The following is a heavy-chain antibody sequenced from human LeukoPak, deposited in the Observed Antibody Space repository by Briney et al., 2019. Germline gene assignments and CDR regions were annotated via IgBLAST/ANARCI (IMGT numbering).Heavy chain of an antibody. V-gene: IGHV4-34*01. CDR2: INHSGTT. J-gene: IGHJ3*02. Sequence: PSETLSLTCAVYGGYFSSYYWTWIRQPPGKGLEWIGEINHSGTTNYNPSLKSRLTISVDTPKNQFSLKLTSVTAADTAVYYCARETSKGDDAFDIWGQGTMVTVSS. D-gene: IGHD3-16*01. CDR1: GGYFSSYY. CDR3: ARETSKGDDAFDI.